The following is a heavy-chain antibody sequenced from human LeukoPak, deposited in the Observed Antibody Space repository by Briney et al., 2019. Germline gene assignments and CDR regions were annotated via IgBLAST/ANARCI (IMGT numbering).Heavy chain of an antibody. CDR3: AKDFVGGLPHYGLGSPMDV. Sequence: PGESLRLSCAASGFTFSSYAMSWVRQAPGKGLEWVSAISGSGGSTYYADSVKGRFTISRDNSKNTLYLQMNSLRAEDTAVYYCAKDFVGGLPHYGLGSPMDVWGQGTTVTVSS. D-gene: IGHD3-10*01. CDR2: ISGSGGST. CDR1: GFTFSSYA. J-gene: IGHJ6*02. V-gene: IGHV3-23*01.